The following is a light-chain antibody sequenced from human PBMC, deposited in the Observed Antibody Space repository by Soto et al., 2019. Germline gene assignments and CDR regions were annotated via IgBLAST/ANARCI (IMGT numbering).Light chain of an antibody. CDR1: SSNIARSL. J-gene: IGLJ1*01. CDR3: VAWDASLSGYV. V-gene: IGLV1-47*01. Sequence: QSVLNQPPSASGTPGLWVSISWSGSSSNIARSLVYWYQQVPGTAPKLPTSKNHLRPSGVPDRCSGSKSGTSASLAISGLRLEDAADYYCVAWDASLSGYVFGTGTKVTVL. CDR2: KNH.